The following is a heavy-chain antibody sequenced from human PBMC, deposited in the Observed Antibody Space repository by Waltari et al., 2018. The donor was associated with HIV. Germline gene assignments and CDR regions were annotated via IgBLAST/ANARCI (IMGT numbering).Heavy chain of an antibody. D-gene: IGHD5-18*01. J-gene: IGHJ4*02. Sequence: QVQLHESGPGMVKPSEPLSLPCAVSGYPISSVYYCGWIRQPPGKGLEWIGSASRSGSTYYSPSLKSRDTISLDTSKNQFSLKLNSVAAADTAVYYCGSGSRRGHSHGIDYWGQGTLVTVSS. CDR2: ASRSGST. V-gene: IGHV4-38-2*01. CDR3: GSGSRRGHSHGIDY. CDR1: GYPISSVYY.